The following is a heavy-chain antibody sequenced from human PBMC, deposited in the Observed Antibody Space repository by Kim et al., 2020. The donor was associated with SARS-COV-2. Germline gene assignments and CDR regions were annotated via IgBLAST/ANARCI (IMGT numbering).Heavy chain of an antibody. V-gene: IGHV3-66*01. CDR1: GFTVSSNY. D-gene: IGHD1-26*01. CDR2: IYSGGST. J-gene: IGHJ4*02. CDR3: ATASGRWELPMWVLDY. Sequence: GGSLRLPCAASGFTVSSNYMSWVRQAPGKGLEWVSVIYSGGSTYYADSVKGRFTISRDNSKNTLYLQMNSLRAEDTAVYYCATASGRWELPMWVLDYWGQGTLVTVSS.